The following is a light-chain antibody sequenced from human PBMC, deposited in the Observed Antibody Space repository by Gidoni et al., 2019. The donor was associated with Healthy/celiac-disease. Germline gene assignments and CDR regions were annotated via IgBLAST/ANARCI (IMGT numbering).Light chain of an antibody. V-gene: IGLV1-51*01. CDR2: DNN. CDR3: GTWDSSLIAEV. J-gene: IGLJ3*02. CDR1: SSNIGNNY. Sequence: QSVLTQPPSVSAAPGPKVTISCSGSSSNIGNNYVSWYQQLPGTAPKLLIYDNNKRPSGIPDRFSGSKSGTSATLGITGLQTGDEADYYCGTWDSSLIAEVFGGGTKLTVL.